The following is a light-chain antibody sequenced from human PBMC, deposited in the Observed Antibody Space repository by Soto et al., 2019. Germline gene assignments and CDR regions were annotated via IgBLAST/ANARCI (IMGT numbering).Light chain of an antibody. V-gene: IGKV1-13*02. CDR2: DVF. Sequence: AIQVTQSPSSLSASVGDTVTITCRASQGISSAFAWYQQKPGKVPRLLIYDVFNLQSGVPSRFSGSGSGTISTPPTPRLQPKDFPTYSCQQFKTPPPTSGKGTRREIK. CDR3: QQFKTPPPT. CDR1: QGISSA. J-gene: IGKJ5*01.